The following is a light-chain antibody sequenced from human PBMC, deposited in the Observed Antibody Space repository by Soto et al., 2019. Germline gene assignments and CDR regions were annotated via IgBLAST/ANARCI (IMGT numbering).Light chain of an antibody. J-gene: IGKJ3*01. CDR3: QQRSNWPRVT. CDR2: DAS. CDR1: QSVSSS. V-gene: IGKV3-11*01. Sequence: EIVLTQSPATLSLSPGERATLSCRASQSVSSSLAWYQQKPGQAPRLLIYDASNRATGIPARFSGSGSGTDFTLTISSLEPEDFAVYYCQQRSNWPRVTFGPGTKVEIK.